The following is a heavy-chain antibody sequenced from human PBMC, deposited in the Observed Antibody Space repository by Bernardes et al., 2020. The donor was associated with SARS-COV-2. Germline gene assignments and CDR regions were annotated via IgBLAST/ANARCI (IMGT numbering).Heavy chain of an antibody. CDR1: GGSFNIYY. CDR3: AALDLSYFYMDV. V-gene: IGHV4-34*01. J-gene: IGHJ6*03. CDR2: INHSGDT. D-gene: IGHD6-6*01. Sequence: SQTLSLTCGVSGGSFNIYYWTWIRQPPGKGLDFIGVINHSGDTHYNPSLTSRVTISLDTPKNQFSLRLTSVTAADTAVYYCAALDLSYFYMDVWGNGTTVTVSS.